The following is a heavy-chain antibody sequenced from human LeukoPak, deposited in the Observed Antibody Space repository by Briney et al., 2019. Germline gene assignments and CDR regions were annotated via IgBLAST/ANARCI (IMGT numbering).Heavy chain of an antibody. D-gene: IGHD2-2*01. V-gene: IGHV1-2*02. CDR1: GYTFTCYY. Sequence: ASVKVSCKASGYTFTCYYMHWVRQAPGQGLEWMGWINPNSGGTNYAQKFQGRVTMTRDTSISTAYMELSRLRSDDTAVYYCARGFVVVPAALSYWGQGALVTVSS. CDR3: ARGFVVVPAALSY. CDR2: INPNSGGT. J-gene: IGHJ4*02.